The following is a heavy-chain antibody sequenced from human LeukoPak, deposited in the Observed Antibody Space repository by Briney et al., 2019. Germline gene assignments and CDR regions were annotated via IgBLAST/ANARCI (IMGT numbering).Heavy chain of an antibody. CDR3: ASSGSSSWYGVDSDY. Sequence: PGGSLRLSCAASGFTFSSYGMHWVRQAPGKGLEWVSSISSGSSIYYADSVKGRFTISRDNSKNTLYLQMNSLRAEDTAVYYCASSGSSSWYGVDSDYWGQGTLVTVSS. V-gene: IGHV3-NL1*01. D-gene: IGHD6-13*01. CDR1: GFTFSSYG. J-gene: IGHJ4*02. CDR2: ISSGSSI.